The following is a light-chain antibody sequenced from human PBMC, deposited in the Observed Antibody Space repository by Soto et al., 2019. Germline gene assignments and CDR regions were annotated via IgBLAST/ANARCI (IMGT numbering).Light chain of an antibody. V-gene: IGLV2-14*01. CDR3: SPYTTSSTLYVV. CDR1: SSDVGGYNY. Sequence: QSALTQPASVSGSPGQSITISCTGTSSDVGGYNYVSWYQQHPGKAPKLMIYEVRNRPSGVSNRFSGSKSGNTASLTISGLQAEDEADYYCSPYTTSSTLYVVFGGGTKVTVL. CDR2: EVR. J-gene: IGLJ2*01.